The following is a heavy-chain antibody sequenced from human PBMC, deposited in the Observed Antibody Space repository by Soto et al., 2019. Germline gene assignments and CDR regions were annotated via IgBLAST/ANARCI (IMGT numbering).Heavy chain of an antibody. Sequence: GGSLRLSCAASGFTFSSYAMSWVRQAPGKGLEWVSAISGSGGSTYYADSVKGRFTISRDNSKNTLYLQMNSLRAEDTAVYYCAKRPPNSGPGYYYYYGMDVWGQGTTVTVSS. D-gene: IGHD6-25*01. CDR2: ISGSGGST. CDR3: AKRPPNSGPGYYYYYGMDV. J-gene: IGHJ6*02. V-gene: IGHV3-23*01. CDR1: GFTFSSYA.